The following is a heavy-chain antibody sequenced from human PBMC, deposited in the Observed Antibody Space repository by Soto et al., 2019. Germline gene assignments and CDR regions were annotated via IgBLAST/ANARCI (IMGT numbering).Heavy chain of an antibody. CDR1: GGSFSGYY. V-gene: IGHV4-34*01. J-gene: IGHJ6*02. CDR2: INHGGGT. D-gene: IGHD2-15*01. CDR3: AREEVAQWFTRGYYGMDV. Sequence: KTSETLSLTCAVYGGSFSGYYWVWIDQHPGKGLEWIGAINHGGGTNSNPSLKSRVTMSVDTSKKHFSLKLSSVTAADTAVYYCAREEVAQWFTRGYYGMDVWGQGTTVTVSS.